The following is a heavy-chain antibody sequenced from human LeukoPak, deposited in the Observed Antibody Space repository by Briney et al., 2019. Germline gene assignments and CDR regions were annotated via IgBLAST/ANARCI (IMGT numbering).Heavy chain of an antibody. J-gene: IGHJ3*02. CDR3: ARDHHRRLYDSQARDTFDI. CDR2: ISSSSSSI. Sequence: GGSLRLSCAASGSTFSSYSMNWVRQAPGKGLDWVSSISSSSSSIYYADSVKGRFTISRDNAKNSLYLQMNSLRAEDTAVYYCARDHHRRLYDSQARDTFDIWGQGTMVTVSS. V-gene: IGHV3-21*01. CDR1: GSTFSSYS. D-gene: IGHD3-22*01.